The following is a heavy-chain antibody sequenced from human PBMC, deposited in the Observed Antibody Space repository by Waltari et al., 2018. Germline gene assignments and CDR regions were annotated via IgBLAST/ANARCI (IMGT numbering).Heavy chain of an antibody. CDR3: ARDNSGGGSYFVFGY. CDR1: GYTFTSYG. J-gene: IGHJ4*02. CDR2: ISAYNGNT. D-gene: IGHD1-26*01. Sequence: QVQLVQSGAEVKKPGASVKVSCKASGYTFTSYGISWLRQAPGQGLEWMGWISAYNGNTNYAQKLQGRVTMTTDTSTSTAYMELRSLRSDDTAVYYCARDNSGGGSYFVFGYWGQGTLVTVSS. V-gene: IGHV1-18*01.